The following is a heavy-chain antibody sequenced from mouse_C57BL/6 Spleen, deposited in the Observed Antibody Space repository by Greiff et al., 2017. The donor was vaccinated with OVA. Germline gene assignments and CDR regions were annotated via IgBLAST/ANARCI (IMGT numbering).Heavy chain of an antibody. CDR3: ARSIRRGYYFDY. V-gene: IGHV5-12*01. CDR2: ISNGGGST. J-gene: IGHJ2*01. Sequence: EVQGVESGGGLVQPGGSLKLSCAASGFTFSDYYMYWVRQTPEKRLEWVAYISNGGGSTYYPDTVKGRFTISRDNAKNTLYLQMSRLKSEDTAMYYCARSIRRGYYFDYWGQGTTLTVSS. CDR1: GFTFSDYY.